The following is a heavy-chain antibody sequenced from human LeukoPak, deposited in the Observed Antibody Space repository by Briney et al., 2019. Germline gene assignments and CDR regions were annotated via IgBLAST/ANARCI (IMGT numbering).Heavy chain of an antibody. CDR3: ARDGDYYDSSGYYY. CDR2: IYYSGST. D-gene: IGHD3-22*01. V-gene: IGHV4-59*01. CDR1: GGSISSYY. J-gene: IGHJ4*02. Sequence: PSETLSLTCTVSGGSISSYYWSWIRQPPGKGLEWIGYIYYSGSTNYNPSLKSRVTISVDTSKNQFSLKLSSVTAADTAVCYCARDGDYYDSSGYYYWGQGTLVTVSS.